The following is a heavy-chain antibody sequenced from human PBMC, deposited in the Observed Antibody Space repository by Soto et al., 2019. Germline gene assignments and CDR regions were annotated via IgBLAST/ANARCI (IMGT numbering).Heavy chain of an antibody. J-gene: IGHJ4*02. CDR3: TRVRSPKGGTSCYTY. CDR1: GFTFGDHA. CDR2: IRSKAYGGKT. Sequence: GGSLRLSCTASGFTFGDHAMSWFRQAPGKGLEWVGFIRSKAYGGKTEYAASVKGRFTISRDDSKSIAYLQMNSLKTEDTAVYYCTRVRSPKGGTSCYTYWGQGTLVTVSS. D-gene: IGHD2-2*01. V-gene: IGHV3-49*03.